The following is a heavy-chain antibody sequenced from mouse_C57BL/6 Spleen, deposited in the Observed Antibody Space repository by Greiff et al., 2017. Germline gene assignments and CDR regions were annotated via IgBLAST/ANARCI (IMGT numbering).Heavy chain of an antibody. CDR3: ARRGSYGNPWYFDV. CDR2: IWTGGGT. D-gene: IGHD2-1*01. J-gene: IGHJ1*03. Sequence: VQRVESGPGLVAPSQSLSITCTVSGFSLTSYAISWVRQPPGKGLEWLGVIWTGGGTNYNSALKSRLSISKDNSKSQVFLNMNSLQTDDTARYYCARRGSYGNPWYFDVWGTGTTVTVSS. V-gene: IGHV2-9-1*01. CDR1: GFSLTSYA.